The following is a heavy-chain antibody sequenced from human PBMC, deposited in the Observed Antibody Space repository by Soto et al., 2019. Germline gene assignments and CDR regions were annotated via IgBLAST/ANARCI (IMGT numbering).Heavy chain of an antibody. CDR3: ARDPPSMTHYDSSSDDAFDI. D-gene: IGHD6-13*01. CDR1: GFTFSSYS. V-gene: IGHV3-21*01. CDR2: ISSSSSYI. J-gene: IGHJ3*02. Sequence: GGSLRLSCAASGFTFSSYSMNWVRQAPGKGLEWVSSISSSSSYIYYADSVKGRFTISRDNAKNSLYLQMNSLRAEDTAVYYCARDPPSMTHYDSSSDDAFDIWGQGTMVTVSS.